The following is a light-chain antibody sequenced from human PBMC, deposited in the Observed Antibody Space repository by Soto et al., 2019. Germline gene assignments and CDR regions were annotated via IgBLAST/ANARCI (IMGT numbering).Light chain of an antibody. V-gene: IGKV1-5*03. CDR1: QSISSW. J-gene: IGKJ1*01. Sequence: DIRMTQSPSTLSASVGDRVTITCRASQSISSWLAWYQQKPGKAPKLLIYKASSLESGVPSRFSASGSGTEFTLTISSLQPDDFATYYCQQYNSYSQTFGQGTKVEI. CDR3: QQYNSYSQT. CDR2: KAS.